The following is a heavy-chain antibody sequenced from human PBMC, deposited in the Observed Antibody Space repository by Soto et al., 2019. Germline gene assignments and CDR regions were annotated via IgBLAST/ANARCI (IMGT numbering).Heavy chain of an antibody. CDR2: IYHSGNT. CDR1: GYSISSGYY. D-gene: IGHD1-26*01. V-gene: IGHV4-38-2*02. CDR3: ERDGGSLGPEFDS. J-gene: IGHJ4*02. Sequence: SETLSLTCDVSGYSISSGYYWGWIRQPPGKGLEWIGSIYHSGNTYYNPTLKSRVTISVDTSKNQFSLQLSSVTAADTAVYYCERDGGSLGPEFDSWGQGTLVTVSS.